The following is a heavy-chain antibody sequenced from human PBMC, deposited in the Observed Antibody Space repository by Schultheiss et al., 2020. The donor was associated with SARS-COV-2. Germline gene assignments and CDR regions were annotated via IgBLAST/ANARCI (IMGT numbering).Heavy chain of an antibody. V-gene: IGHV3-23*01. D-gene: IGHD2-8*02. J-gene: IGHJ4*02. CDR2: ISGSGGST. Sequence: GESLKISCAASGFTFSSYAMSWVRQAPGKGLEWVSAISGSGGSTYYADSVKGRFTISRDNSKNTLYLQMNSLRAEDTAVYYCAKGGYCTGVVCYNLFDYWGQGTLVTVSS. CDR1: GFTFSSYA. CDR3: AKGGYCTGVVCYNLFDY.